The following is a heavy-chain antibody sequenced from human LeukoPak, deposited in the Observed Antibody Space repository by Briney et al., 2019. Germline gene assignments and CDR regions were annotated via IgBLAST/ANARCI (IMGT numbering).Heavy chain of an antibody. D-gene: IGHD2-2*01. J-gene: IGHJ4*02. CDR2: ISYDGSNK. V-gene: IGHV3-30-3*01. CDR3: AREGGLTVVVPAAIGGLDY. CDR1: GFTFSSYV. Sequence: PGGSLRLSYAASGFTFSSYVMHWVRQAPGKGLEWVAVISYDGSNKYYADSLKGRFTISRDNSKNTLYLQMNSLRAEDTAVYYCAREGGLTVVVPAAIGGLDYWGQGTLVTVSS.